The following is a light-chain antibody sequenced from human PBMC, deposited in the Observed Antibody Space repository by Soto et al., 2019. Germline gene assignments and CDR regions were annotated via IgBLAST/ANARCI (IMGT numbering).Light chain of an antibody. CDR1: QSFDNY. J-gene: IGKJ1*01. CDR2: DAS. CDR3: QQRGET. V-gene: IGKV3-11*01. Sequence: EIVLTQSPATLSLSPGERATLFCRASQSFDNYLAWYQQKPGQAPRLLIYDASNRATGIPARFSGSGSGTDFTLTISSLEPEDFAVYYCQQRGETFGQGTKVEIK.